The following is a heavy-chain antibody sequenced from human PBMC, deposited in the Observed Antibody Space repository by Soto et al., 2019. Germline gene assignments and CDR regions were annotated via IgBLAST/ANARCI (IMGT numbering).Heavy chain of an antibody. D-gene: IGHD4-4*01. CDR1: GGSITGYY. J-gene: IGHJ5*02. CDR2: IHYSGST. V-gene: IGHV4-59*08. CDR3: ARHSYYSNPLRFDP. Sequence: QVQLQESGPGLVQPSETLSLTCTVSGGSITGYYWSWIRQPPGKGPAWIGNIHYSGSTNYNPSLKSRVTISVDTSKNQFSLRLSSVTAAETAVYYCARHSYYSNPLRFDPWGQGTLVTVSS.